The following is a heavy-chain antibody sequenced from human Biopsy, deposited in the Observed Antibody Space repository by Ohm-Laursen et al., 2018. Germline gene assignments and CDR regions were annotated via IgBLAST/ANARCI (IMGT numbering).Heavy chain of an antibody. CDR1: GASVTSGSYY. J-gene: IGHJ4*02. D-gene: IGHD6-19*01. V-gene: IGHV4-61*01. CDR2: ISNIGSP. Sequence: SDTLSLTCPVPGASVTSGSYYWSWIRQPPGKGLEWLGYISNIGSPNYNPSLKSRVTISVDTSKNHFSLKLTSVTAADTAVYYCARESALAGDFDSWGQGTLVTVSS. CDR3: ARESALAGDFDS.